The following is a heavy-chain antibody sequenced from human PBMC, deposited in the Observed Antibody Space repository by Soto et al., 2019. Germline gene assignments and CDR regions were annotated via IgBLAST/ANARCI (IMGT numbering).Heavy chain of an antibody. CDR1: GFTVSSNY. CDR2: IYSGGST. J-gene: IGHJ6*02. Sequence: GGSLRLSCAASGFTVSSNYMSWVRQAPGKGLEGVSVIYSGGSTYYADSVKGRFTISRDNSRNTLYLQMNSLRAEDTAVYYCARDLSSDYGMDVWGQGTTVTVSS. V-gene: IGHV3-66*01. CDR3: ARDLSSDYGMDV.